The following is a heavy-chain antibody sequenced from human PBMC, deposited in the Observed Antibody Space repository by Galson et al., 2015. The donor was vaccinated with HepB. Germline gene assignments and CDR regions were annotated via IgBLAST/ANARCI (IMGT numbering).Heavy chain of an antibody. Sequence: SLRLSCAASGFAFDTHAMSWVRQAPGRGLEWISGISGNGDSTFYADSVKGRFTVSRDNSNNMVYLQMNSLRGEDAGLYFCAKGYGLFDSWGQGILVPVSS. CDR2: ISGNGDST. V-gene: IGHV3-23*01. CDR1: GFAFDTHA. D-gene: IGHD5-18*01. CDR3: AKGYGLFDS. J-gene: IGHJ5*01.